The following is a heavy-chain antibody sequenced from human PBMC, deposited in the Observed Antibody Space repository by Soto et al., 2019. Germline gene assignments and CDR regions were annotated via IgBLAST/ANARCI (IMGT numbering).Heavy chain of an antibody. CDR2: IIPIFGTA. CDR1: GGTFSSYA. CDR3: ARGDCSSTSCLWSWFDP. Sequence: SVKVSCKASGGTFSSYAISWVRQARGQGLEWMGGIIPIFGTANYAQKFQGRVTITADKSTSTAYMELSSLRSEDTAVYYCARGDCSSTSCLWSWFDPWGQGTLVTVSS. D-gene: IGHD2-2*01. V-gene: IGHV1-69*06. J-gene: IGHJ5*02.